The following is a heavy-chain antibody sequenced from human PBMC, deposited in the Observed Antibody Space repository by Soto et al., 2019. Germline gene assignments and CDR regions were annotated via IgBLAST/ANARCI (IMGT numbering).Heavy chain of an antibody. J-gene: IGHJ2*01. CDR2: ISYDGSNK. V-gene: IGHV3-30-3*01. CDR3: ARGVGYSGYGWYFDL. Sequence: QVQLVESGGGVVQPGRSLRLSCAASGFTFSSYAMHWVRQAPGKGLEWVAVISYDGSNKYYADSEKGRFTISRDNSKNTLYLQMNSLRAEDTAVYYCARGVGYSGYGWYFDLWGRGTLVTVSS. CDR1: GFTFSSYA. D-gene: IGHD5-12*01.